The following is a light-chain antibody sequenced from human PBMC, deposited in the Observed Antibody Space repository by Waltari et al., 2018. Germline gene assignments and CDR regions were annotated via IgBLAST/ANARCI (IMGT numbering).Light chain of an antibody. Sequence: EIVLTQSPGTLSLSPGERATLSCWASQSVGGTLAWYQQKPGQAPRLLIYGASSRATGIPDRFSGSWSGTVFSLSISRLEPEDFAVYYCQHYVRLPVTFGQGTKVEIK. J-gene: IGKJ1*01. V-gene: IGKV3-20*01. CDR2: GAS. CDR3: QHYVRLPVT. CDR1: QSVGGT.